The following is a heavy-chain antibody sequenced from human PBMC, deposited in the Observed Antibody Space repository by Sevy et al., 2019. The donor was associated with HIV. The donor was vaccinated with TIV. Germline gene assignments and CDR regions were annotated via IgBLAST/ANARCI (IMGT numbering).Heavy chain of an antibody. J-gene: IGHJ4*02. CDR2: IFYSGST. Sequence: SETLSLTCTVSGGSIGSGDYYWSWIRQPPGKGLEWIGYIFYSGSTYFNPSLKSRVTISLDTSKSQFSLRLSSVTAADTAVFYCARQRASSGYFYFDSWGQGTLVTVSS. D-gene: IGHD3-22*01. V-gene: IGHV4-30-4*01. CDR1: GGSIGSGDYY. CDR3: ARQRASSGYFYFDS.